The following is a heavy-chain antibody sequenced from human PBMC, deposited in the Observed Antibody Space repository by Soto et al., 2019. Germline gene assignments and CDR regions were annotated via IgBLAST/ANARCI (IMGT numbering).Heavy chain of an antibody. D-gene: IGHD1-1*01. Sequence: PSETLSLTCTFSGGSISSGGYFLSWIRQPPGKGLEWIGNIFYSGTTYYNPSLKSRVTISVDTSKNQFSLKLSSVTAADTAVYFCARGVLYWGQGTLVTVSS. V-gene: IGHV4-31*02. J-gene: IGHJ4*02. CDR2: IFYSGTT. CDR3: ARGVLY. CDR1: GGSISSGGYF.